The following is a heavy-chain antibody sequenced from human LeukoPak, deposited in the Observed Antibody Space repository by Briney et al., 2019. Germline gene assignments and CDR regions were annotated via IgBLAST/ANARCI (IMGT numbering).Heavy chain of an antibody. CDR3: ARERGDIGDPVDHYYFDY. CDR2: IYYSGST. J-gene: IGHJ4*02. D-gene: IGHD3-10*01. V-gene: IGHV4-59*01. Sequence: SETLSLTCTVSGGSISSYYWSWIRQPPGKGLEWIGYIYYSGSTNYNPSLKSRVTISVDTSKNQFSLKLSSVTAADTAVYYCARERGDIGDPVDHYYFDYWGQGTLVTVSS. CDR1: GGSISSYY.